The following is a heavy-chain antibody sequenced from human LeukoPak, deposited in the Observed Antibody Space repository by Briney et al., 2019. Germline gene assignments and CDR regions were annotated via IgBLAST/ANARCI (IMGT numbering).Heavy chain of an antibody. V-gene: IGHV3-30-3*01. J-gene: IGHJ4*02. CDR2: ISYDGSNK. D-gene: IGHD5-24*01. CDR3: ARSGDGYNDDY. CDR1: GFTFSSYA. Sequence: PGGSRRLSCAASGFTFSSYAMHWVRQAPGKGLEWVAVISYDGSNKYYADSVKGRFTISRDNSKNTLYLQMNSLRAEDTAVYYCARSGDGYNDDYWGQGTLVTVSS.